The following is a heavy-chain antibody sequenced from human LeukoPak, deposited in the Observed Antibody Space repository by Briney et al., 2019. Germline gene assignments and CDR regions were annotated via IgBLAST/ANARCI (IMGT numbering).Heavy chain of an antibody. Sequence: GGSLRLSCAASGFTFSSYWMSWVRQAPGKGLEWVANIKQDGSEKYYVDSVKGRFTISRDNAKNSLYLQMNSLRVEDTAVYYCARFRKYDSSGYEPRFDCWGQGILITVSS. CDR1: GFTFSSYW. CDR2: IKQDGSEK. J-gene: IGHJ4*02. V-gene: IGHV3-7*05. CDR3: ARFRKYDSSGYEPRFDC. D-gene: IGHD3-22*01.